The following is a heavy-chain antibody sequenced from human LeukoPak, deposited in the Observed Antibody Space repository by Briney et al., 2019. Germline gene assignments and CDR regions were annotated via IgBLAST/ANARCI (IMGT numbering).Heavy chain of an antibody. D-gene: IGHD4-23*01. CDR3: ARTNGGNSPIDY. CDR2: IYYSGNT. J-gene: IGHJ4*02. V-gene: IGHV4-31*03. CDR1: GGSISSGTYY. Sequence: SETLSLTCTVSGGSISSGTYYWSWIRQHPGKGLEWIGYIYYSGNTYYTPSLKSRVTISVDTSKNQFSLKLSSVTAADTAVYYCARTNGGNSPIDYWGQGTLVTVSS.